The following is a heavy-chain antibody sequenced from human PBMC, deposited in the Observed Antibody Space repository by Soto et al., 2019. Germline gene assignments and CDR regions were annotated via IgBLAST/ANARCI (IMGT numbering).Heavy chain of an antibody. CDR1: GGSISSYY. Sequence: SETLSLTCTVSGGSISSYYWSWIRQPAGKGLEWIGRIYTSGSTNYNPSLKSRVTMSVDTSKNQFSLKLSSVTAADTAVYYCARELVVRGVISYFDYWGQGTMVTVYS. V-gene: IGHV4-4*07. CDR2: IYTSGST. CDR3: ARELVVRGVISYFDY. D-gene: IGHD3-10*01. J-gene: IGHJ4*02.